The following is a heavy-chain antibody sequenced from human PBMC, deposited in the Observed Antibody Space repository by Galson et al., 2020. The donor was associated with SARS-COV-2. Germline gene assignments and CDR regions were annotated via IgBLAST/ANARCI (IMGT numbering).Heavy chain of an antibody. D-gene: IGHD1-1*01. CDR2: IYSEGSST. CDR3: ARGDMWNDYFDY. V-gene: IGHV3-74*01. Sequence: ALHGESLKISCAASGFPFSRSWLHWVRQAPGKGLVWVSRIYSEGSSTSYADSVKGRFTISGDNAKNTLYLQMNSLRAEDTAVYYCARGDMWNDYFDYWGQGTLVTVSS. J-gene: IGHJ4*02. CDR1: GFPFSRSW.